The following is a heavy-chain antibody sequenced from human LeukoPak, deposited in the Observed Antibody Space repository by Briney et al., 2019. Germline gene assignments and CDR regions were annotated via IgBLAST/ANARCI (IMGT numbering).Heavy chain of an antibody. D-gene: IGHD3-16*01. CDR2: ISGTGGSV. J-gene: IGHJ4*02. CDR1: GFTLNSYA. CDR3: ARKALNLGALGY. V-gene: IGHV3-23*01. Sequence: GGSLRLSCAASGFTLNSYAMNWVRQAPGKGLEWVSSISGTGGSVYYAVSVKGRFTISRDHSKNILYLQMNSLRADDTAVYYCARKALNLGALGYWGQGTLVTVSS.